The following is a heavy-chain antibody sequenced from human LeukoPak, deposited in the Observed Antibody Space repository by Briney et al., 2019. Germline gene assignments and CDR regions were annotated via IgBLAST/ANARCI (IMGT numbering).Heavy chain of an antibody. D-gene: IGHD3-9*01. CDR2: VSHDEKTI. V-gene: IGHV3-30*18. CDR1: GFTFTGHS. Sequence: GGSLRLSCVASGFTFTGHSMHWVRQAPGKGLEWISVVSHDEKTIFYADSLKGRFTISRDNSKNTLYLQMNSLRAEDTAVYYCAKWGKYYDILTGYYTSYYYYYMDVWGKGTTVTISS. CDR3: AKWGKYYDILTGYYTSYYYYYMDV. J-gene: IGHJ6*03.